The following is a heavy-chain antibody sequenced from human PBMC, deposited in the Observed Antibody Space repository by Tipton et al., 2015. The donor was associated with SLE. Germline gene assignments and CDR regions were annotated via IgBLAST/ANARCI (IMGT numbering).Heavy chain of an antibody. CDR1: GVTFSSYA. V-gene: IGHV1-69*01. Sequence: QLVQSGAEVKKPGSSVKVSCKASGVTFSSYAISWVLQAPGQGIEWMGGIIPHFGTANYAQKFQGRVTITTDESTSTAYMERSSLRSEDTAVYYCMRAYCSGGSCYWGADGMDVWGQGTTVTVSS. CDR2: IIPHFGTA. CDR3: MRAYCSGGSCYWGADGMDV. D-gene: IGHD2-15*01. J-gene: IGHJ6*02.